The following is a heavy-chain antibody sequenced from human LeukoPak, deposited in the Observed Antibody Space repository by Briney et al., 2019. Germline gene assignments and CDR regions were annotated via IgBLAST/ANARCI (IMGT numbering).Heavy chain of an antibody. D-gene: IGHD2-2*01. J-gene: IGHJ4*02. CDR3: ARDKAAVVVPAATIDY. CDR2: ISAYNGNT. CDR1: GYTFTSYG. V-gene: IGHV1-18*04. Sequence: ASLKVSCKASGYTFTSYGISWVRQAPGQGLEWMGCISAYNGNTNYAQKLQGRVTMTTDTSTSTAYMELRSLRSDDTAVYYCARDKAAVVVPAATIDYWGQGTLVTVSS.